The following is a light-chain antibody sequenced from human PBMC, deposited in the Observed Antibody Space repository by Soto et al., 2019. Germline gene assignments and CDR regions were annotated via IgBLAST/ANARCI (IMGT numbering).Light chain of an antibody. Sequence: QSALTQPRSVSGSPGQSVTISCTGTSSDVGGHNLVSWYQQHPGKAPKLVIYDVSKWPSGVPDRFFGSKSGNTASLTISGLPAEDEADYYCCSYAGSSPWVFGGGIKLTVL. V-gene: IGLV2-11*01. CDR1: SSDVGGHNL. J-gene: IGLJ3*02. CDR3: CSYAGSSPWV. CDR2: DVS.